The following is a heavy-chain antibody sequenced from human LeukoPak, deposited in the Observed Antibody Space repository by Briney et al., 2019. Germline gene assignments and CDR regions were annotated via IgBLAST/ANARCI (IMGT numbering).Heavy chain of an antibody. Sequence: SETLSLTCAVSGGSISSNNWWIWVRQSPEKGLEWIGEIYHSGSTNYNPSLKSRVTISVDKSKNQFSLKLSSVTAADTAVYYCATNSGYDVLDYWGQGTLVTVSS. D-gene: IGHD5-12*01. CDR1: GGSISSNNW. J-gene: IGHJ4*02. CDR2: IYHSGST. CDR3: ATNSGYDVLDY. V-gene: IGHV4-4*02.